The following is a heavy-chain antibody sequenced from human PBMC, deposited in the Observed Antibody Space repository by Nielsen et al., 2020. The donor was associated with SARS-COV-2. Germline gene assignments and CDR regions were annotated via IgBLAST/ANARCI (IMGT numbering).Heavy chain of an antibody. CDR3: ARDKDPLYYYYYYYMDV. V-gene: IGHV3-48*01. Sequence: GESLKISCAASGFTFSSYSMNWVRQAPGKGLEWVSYISSSSSTIYYADSVKGRFTISRDNAKNSLYLQMNSLRAEDTAVYYCARDKDPLYYYYYYYMDVWGKGTTVTVSS. CDR1: GFTFSSYS. CDR2: ISSSSSTI. J-gene: IGHJ6*03.